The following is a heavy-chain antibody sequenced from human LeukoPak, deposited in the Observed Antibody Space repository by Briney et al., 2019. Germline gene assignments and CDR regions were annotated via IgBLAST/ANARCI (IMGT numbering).Heavy chain of an antibody. J-gene: IGHJ4*02. Sequence: GASVKVSCKASGYTFTGYYMHWVRQAPGQGLEWMGWVNPNSGGTNYAQKFQGRVTMTRDTSISTAYMELSRLRSDDTAVYYCARAETGYCSGGSCYTIDYWGQGTLVTVSS. V-gene: IGHV1-2*02. CDR3: ARAETGYCSGGSCYTIDY. D-gene: IGHD2-15*01. CDR1: GYTFTGYY. CDR2: VNPNSGGT.